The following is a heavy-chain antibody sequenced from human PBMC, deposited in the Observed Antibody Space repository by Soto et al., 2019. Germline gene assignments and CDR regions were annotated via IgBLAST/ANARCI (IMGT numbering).Heavy chain of an antibody. J-gene: IGHJ6*02. CDR2: LSPYDGKT. CDR3: ARGGYYDSSGARNYHCYGLKV. Sequence: QAQLMQSGAEVKRPGASVKVSCRSSAYTFSSYGITWVRQAPGQGLEWLGWLSPYDGKTNYAPSFQGRVYMSTDTSANTAYMELRSLGVDDTANYYCARGGYYDSSGARNYHCYGLKVWGQGTTVTVS. CDR1: AYTFSSYG. D-gene: IGHD3-22*01. V-gene: IGHV1-18*04.